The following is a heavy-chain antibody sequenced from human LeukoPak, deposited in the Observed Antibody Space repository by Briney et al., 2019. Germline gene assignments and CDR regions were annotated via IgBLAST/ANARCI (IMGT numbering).Heavy chain of an antibody. CDR2: ISYDGSNK. D-gene: IGHD2-15*01. J-gene: IGHJ4*02. Sequence: GGSLRLSCAASGLTFSSYWMTWVRQAPGKGLEWVAVISYDGSNKYYADSVKGRFTISRDNSKNTPYLQMNSLRVEDTAVYYCAKDRCSGGGCYSWDDYWGQGTLVTVSS. CDR1: GLTFSSYW. CDR3: AKDRCSGGGCYSWDDY. V-gene: IGHV3-30*18.